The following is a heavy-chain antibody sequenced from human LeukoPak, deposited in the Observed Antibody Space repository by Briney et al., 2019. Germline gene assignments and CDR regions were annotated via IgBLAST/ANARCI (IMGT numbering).Heavy chain of an antibody. CDR1: GGSISDYY. J-gene: IGHJ4*02. V-gene: IGHV4-59*01. Sequence: ETLSLTCTVSGGSISDYYWTWIRQPPRKGLEWIGYIYYSGSTNYNPSLKSRVTISVDTSKNQFSLKLSSVTAADTAVYYCARQARSGWPKPYYFDYWGQGTLVTVSS. CDR3: ARQARSGWPKPYYFDY. D-gene: IGHD6-19*01. CDR2: IYYSGST.